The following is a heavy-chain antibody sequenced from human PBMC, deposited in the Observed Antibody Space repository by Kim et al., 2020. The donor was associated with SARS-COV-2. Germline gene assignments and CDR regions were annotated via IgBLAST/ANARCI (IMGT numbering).Heavy chain of an antibody. CDR2: ISGSGGST. CDR3: ASGFGESHYYYYGMDV. V-gene: IGHV3-23*01. J-gene: IGHJ6*02. Sequence: GSLRLSCAASGFTFSSYAMSWVRQAPGKGLEWVSAISGSGGSTYYADSVKGRFTISRDNSKNTLYLQMNSLRAEDTAVYYCASGFGESHYYYYGMDVWGQGTTVTVSS. D-gene: IGHD3-10*01. CDR1: GFTFSSYA.